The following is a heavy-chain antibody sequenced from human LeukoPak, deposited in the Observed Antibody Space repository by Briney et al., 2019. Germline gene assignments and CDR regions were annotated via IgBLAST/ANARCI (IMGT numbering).Heavy chain of an antibody. V-gene: IGHV3-74*01. D-gene: IGHD3-22*01. J-gene: IGHJ4*02. CDR2: INSDGSTT. CDR1: GFNFGSYW. CDR3: VRTHSSGYYYFDS. Sequence: RAGGSLRLSCAASGFNFGSYWMHWVRQAPGKGLVWVSRINSDGSTTSYADSVKGRFTISRDNAKNTLYLQMNSLRVEDTAVYYCVRTHSSGYYYFDSWGQGTLVTVSS.